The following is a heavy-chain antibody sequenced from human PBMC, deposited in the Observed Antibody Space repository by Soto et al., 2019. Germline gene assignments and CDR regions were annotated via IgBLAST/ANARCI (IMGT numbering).Heavy chain of an antibody. D-gene: IGHD3-16*02. CDR2: RNPQSGNT. Sequence: QVQLLQSGAEVKEPGASVKVSCRASGYTFTSNDLNWVRQAPGQGIEWMGWRNPQSGNTGYEQKFQGRVTMTRNISISTGYRELRGLTYEDTAVYYCARGTRVVGLWGQGTMVTGSS. CDR3: ARGTRVVGL. J-gene: IGHJ3*01. V-gene: IGHV1-8*01. CDR1: GYTFTSND.